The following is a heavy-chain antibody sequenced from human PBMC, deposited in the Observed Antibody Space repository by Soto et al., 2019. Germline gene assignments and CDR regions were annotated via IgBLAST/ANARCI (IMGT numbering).Heavy chain of an antibody. V-gene: IGHV4-31*03. CDR2: IYYSGST. D-gene: IGHD3-9*01. J-gene: IGHJ4*02. CDR3: ATQLRYFGWFIDY. Sequence: SETLSLTCTVSGGSISSGGYYWSWIRQHPGKGLEWIGYIYYSGSTYYNPSLKSRVTISVDTSKNQFSLKLSSVTAADTAVYYCATQLRYFGWFIDYWGQGTLVTVSS. CDR1: GGSISSGGYY.